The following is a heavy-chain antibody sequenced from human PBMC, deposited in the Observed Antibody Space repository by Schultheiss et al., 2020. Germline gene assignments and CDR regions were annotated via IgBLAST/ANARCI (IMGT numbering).Heavy chain of an antibody. CDR3: AREYCSGGSCYSDY. CDR1: GGSISSYY. CDR2: IYYSGST. J-gene: IGHJ4*02. Sequence: SETLSLTCTVSGGSISSYYWSWIRQPPGKGLEWIGYIYYSGSTNYNPSLKSRVTISVDTSKNQFSLKLSSVTAADTAVYYCAREYCSGGSCYSDYWGQGSLVTVAS. V-gene: IGHV4-59*01. D-gene: IGHD2-15*01.